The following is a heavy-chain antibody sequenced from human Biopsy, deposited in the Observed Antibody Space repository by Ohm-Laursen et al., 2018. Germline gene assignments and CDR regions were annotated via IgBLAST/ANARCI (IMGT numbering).Heavy chain of an antibody. J-gene: IGHJ2*01. V-gene: IGHV4-59*01. CDR3: ARDRGYYSDRTVPGYFDL. Sequence: GTLSLTWTVSGDSISSYYWSWIRQPPGKGLAWIGYVYYTGSTDYNPSLQSRVTISVDTSKNHFSLRLRSVTPADTAIYYCARDRGYYSDRTVPGYFDLWGRGTLVTVSS. D-gene: IGHD3-22*01. CDR2: VYYTGST. CDR1: GDSISSYY.